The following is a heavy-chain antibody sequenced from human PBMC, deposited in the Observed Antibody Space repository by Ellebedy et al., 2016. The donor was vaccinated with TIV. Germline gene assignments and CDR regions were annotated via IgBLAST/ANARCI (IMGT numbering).Heavy chain of an antibody. J-gene: IGHJ6*03. CDR1: GGSFSGYY. Sequence: SETLSLXCAVYGGSFSGYYWSWIRQPPGKGLEWIGEINHSGSTNYNPSLKSRVTISVDTSKNQFSLKLSSVTAADTAVYYCARVRVVVPAAPLIYYYYYYMDVWGKGTTVTVSS. D-gene: IGHD2-2*01. CDR2: INHSGST. CDR3: ARVRVVVPAAPLIYYYYYYMDV. V-gene: IGHV4-34*01.